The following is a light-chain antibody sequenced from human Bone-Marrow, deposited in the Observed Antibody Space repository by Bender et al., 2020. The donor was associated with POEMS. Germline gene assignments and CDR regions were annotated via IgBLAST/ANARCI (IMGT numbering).Light chain of an antibody. J-gene: IGLJ3*02. CDR3: QSYDSSLSGWV. CDR1: SSNIGNHG. CDR2: GNR. Sequence: QSVVTQPPSLSEAPRQRVTISCSGSSSNIGNHGVNWYQQLPGEAPKLLIYGNRNLPSGVPDRLSRSNSGTSASLAITGLQAEDEADYYCQSYDSSLSGWVFGEGTKLTVL. V-gene: IGLV1-40*01.